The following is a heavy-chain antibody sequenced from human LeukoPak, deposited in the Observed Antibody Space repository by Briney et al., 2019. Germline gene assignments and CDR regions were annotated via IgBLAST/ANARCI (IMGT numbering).Heavy chain of an antibody. CDR1: GFTVSSNY. J-gene: IGHJ4*02. CDR3: ARFTDRSGYEN. V-gene: IGHV3-53*01. D-gene: IGHD3-22*01. Sequence: GGSLRLSCAASGFTVSSNYMSWVRQAPGKGLEWVSVIYSGGSTYYADSVKGRFTISRDNAKNSLYLQMNSLRAEDTAVYYCARFTDRSGYENWGQGTLVTVSS. CDR2: IYSGGST.